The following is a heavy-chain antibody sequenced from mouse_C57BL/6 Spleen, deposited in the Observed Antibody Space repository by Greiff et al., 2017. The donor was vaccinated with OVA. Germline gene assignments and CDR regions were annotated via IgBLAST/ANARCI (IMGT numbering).Heavy chain of an antibody. CDR2: ISYSGST. J-gene: IGHJ4*01. CDR1: GYSITSGYE. CDR3: ARAGSRYYYAMDY. D-gene: IGHD1-1*01. Sequence: EVKLMESGPGMVKPSQSLSLTCTVTGYSITSGYERHWIRHFPGNKLEWMGYISYSGSTNYNPSLKSRISITHDTSKNHFFLKLNSVTTEDTATYYCARAGSRYYYAMDYWGQGTSVTVSS. V-gene: IGHV3-1*01.